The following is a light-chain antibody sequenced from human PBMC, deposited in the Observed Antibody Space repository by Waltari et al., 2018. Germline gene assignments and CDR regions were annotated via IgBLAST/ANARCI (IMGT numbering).Light chain of an antibody. CDR1: HIGSKN. V-gene: IGLV3-9*01. Sequence: SFDLTQPLSVSVSLGQTARITCGGNHIGSKNVHWYLQRPGLAPVLVIYADSNRPSGIPERFSGSNSGNTATLTIRRVQADDGADYYCQVWDGSTVVFGGGTKLTVV. CDR2: ADS. CDR3: QVWDGSTVV. J-gene: IGLJ2*01.